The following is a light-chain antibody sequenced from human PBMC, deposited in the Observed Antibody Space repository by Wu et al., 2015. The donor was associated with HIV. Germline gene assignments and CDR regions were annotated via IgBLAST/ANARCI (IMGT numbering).Light chain of an antibody. CDR3: QQRSSWLT. Sequence: EIVLTQSPATLSLSPGERATLSCRASQSVSSCLAWYQQKPGQAPRPLIYDASNRATGIPARFSGSGSGTDFTLTISSLEPEDFAVYYCQQRSSWLTFGGGTKVEIK. CDR2: DAS. J-gene: IGKJ4*01. V-gene: IGKV3-11*01. CDR1: QSVSSC.